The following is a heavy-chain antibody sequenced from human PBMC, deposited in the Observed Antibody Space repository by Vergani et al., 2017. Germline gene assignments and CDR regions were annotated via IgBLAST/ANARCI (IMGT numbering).Heavy chain of an antibody. J-gene: IGHJ6*02. CDR1: GFTFSSYG. Sequence: QVQLVESGGGVVQPGGSLRLSCAASGFTFSSYGMHWVRQAPGKGLEWVAFIRYDGSNKYYADSVKGRFTISRDNSKNTLYLQMNSLRAEDTAVYYCAKDLGYSNNYYYGMDVWGQGTTVTVSS. CDR3: AKDLGYSNNYYYGMDV. V-gene: IGHV3-30*02. D-gene: IGHD4-11*01. CDR2: IRYDGSNK.